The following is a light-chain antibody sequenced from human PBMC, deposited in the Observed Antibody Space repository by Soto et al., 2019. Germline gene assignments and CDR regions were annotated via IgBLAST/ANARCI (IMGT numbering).Light chain of an antibody. CDR2: GAS. V-gene: IGKV3-20*01. Sequence: VVLTQSPATLSLSPGKRATLSCRASQSISSSYLAWYQQRPGQAPRLLIYGASSRATGIPDRFSGSGSGTEFTLTISRLEPEDFAVYYCQQYGSSSWTFGQGTKVDNK. J-gene: IGKJ1*01. CDR1: QSISSSY. CDR3: QQYGSSSWT.